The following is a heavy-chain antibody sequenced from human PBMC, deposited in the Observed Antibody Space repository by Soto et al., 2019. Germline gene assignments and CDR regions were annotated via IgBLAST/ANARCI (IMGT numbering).Heavy chain of an antibody. Sequence: ASVKVSCKASGGTFSSYAISWVRQAPGQRLEWMGWINAGNGNTKYSQKFQGRVTITRDTSASTAYMELSSLRSEDTAVYYCARGGGPYGEYYYYYYMDVWGKGTTVTVSS. CDR3: ARGGGPYGEYYYYYYMDV. CDR2: INAGNGNT. CDR1: GGTFSSYA. D-gene: IGHD4-17*01. V-gene: IGHV1-3*01. J-gene: IGHJ6*03.